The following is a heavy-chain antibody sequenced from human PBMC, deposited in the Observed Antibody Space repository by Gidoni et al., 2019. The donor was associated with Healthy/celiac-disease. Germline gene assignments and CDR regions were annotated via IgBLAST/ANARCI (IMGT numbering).Heavy chain of an antibody. D-gene: IGHD2-21*01. Sequence: EVQLVESGGGLVKPGGSLRLACAASGFTFSSYRMSWVRQAPGKGMGCDSSSSSSCTSLYYANSFNGRFTIYSDNAKKSLYLKMNSLRADDTAVYYCAGCDWGKIDYWGQGTLVTVSS. CDR3: AGCDWGKIDY. J-gene: IGHJ4*02. CDR1: GFTFSSYR. V-gene: IGHV3-21*01. CDR2: SSSSCTSL.